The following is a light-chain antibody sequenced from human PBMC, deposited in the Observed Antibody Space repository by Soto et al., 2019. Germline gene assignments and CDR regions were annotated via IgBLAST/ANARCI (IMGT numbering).Light chain of an antibody. CDR2: GAS. CDR3: QQYYSTPYT. CDR1: QSVLYSSKNKNY. Sequence: DIVMTQSPDSLAVSLGEGATINCKSGQSVLYSSKNKNYLAWYQQKAGQPPKLLIFGASTRESGVPDRFSGSGSGTDFTLTISSLQAEDVAVYYCQQYYSTPYTFGQGTKLEIK. J-gene: IGKJ2*01. V-gene: IGKV4-1*01.